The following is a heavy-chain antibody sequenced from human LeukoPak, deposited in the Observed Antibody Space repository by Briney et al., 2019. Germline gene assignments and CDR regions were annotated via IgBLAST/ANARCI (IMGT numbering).Heavy chain of an antibody. Sequence: PSETLSLTCTVSGGSISSGGYYWSWIRQHPGKGLEWIGYIYYSGSTYYNPSLKSRVTISVDTSKNQFSLKLSSVTAADTAVYYCARVRTYGGKGFDCWGQGTLVTVSS. D-gene: IGHD4-23*01. CDR2: IYYSGST. V-gene: IGHV4-31*03. CDR3: ARVRTYGGKGFDC. CDR1: GGSISSGGYY. J-gene: IGHJ4*02.